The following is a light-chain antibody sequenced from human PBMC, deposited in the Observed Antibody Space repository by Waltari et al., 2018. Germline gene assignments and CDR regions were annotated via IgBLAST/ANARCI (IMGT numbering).Light chain of an antibody. Sequence: EIVLTQSPATLSLSPGEKATLSCRANQYISIYLAWYQQRPGQAPRLLIYGTSNRATGIPARFSGSDSGTAFTLTISSLEPEDAAVYYCQQRFKWPLSFGGGTKVEIK. J-gene: IGKJ4*01. V-gene: IGKV3-11*01. CDR3: QQRFKWPLS. CDR1: QYISIY. CDR2: GTS.